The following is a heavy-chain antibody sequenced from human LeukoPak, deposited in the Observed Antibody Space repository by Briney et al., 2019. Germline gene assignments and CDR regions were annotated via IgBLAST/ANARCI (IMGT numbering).Heavy chain of an antibody. D-gene: IGHD2-2*01. V-gene: IGHV3-30-3*01. CDR1: GFTFSRYA. Sequence: PGRSLRLSCAASGFTFSRYALHWARQAPGKGLEWVAAISYDGSNKYYADSVKGRFTISRDNSKNTLYLQMNSLRAEDTAVYYCSRDGTSWTFDYWGQGTLVTVSS. CDR2: ISYDGSNK. J-gene: IGHJ4*02. CDR3: SRDGTSWTFDY.